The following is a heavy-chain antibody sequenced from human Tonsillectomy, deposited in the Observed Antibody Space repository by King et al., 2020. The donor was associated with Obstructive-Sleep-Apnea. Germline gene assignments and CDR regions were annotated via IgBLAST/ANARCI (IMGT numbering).Heavy chain of an antibody. CDR1: GFTFDDYA. J-gene: IGHJ4*02. CDR3: AKGPYGDYVRLYFDY. Sequence: VQLVESGGGLVQPGRSLRLSCAASGFTFDDYAMHWVRQAPGKGLEWVSSISWDSGNIAYSDSVKCRFTISRDNAKNSLYLQMNSLRGEDTALYYCAKGPYGDYVRLYFDYWGQGTLVTVSS. V-gene: IGHV3-9*01. D-gene: IGHD4-17*01. CDR2: ISWDSGNI.